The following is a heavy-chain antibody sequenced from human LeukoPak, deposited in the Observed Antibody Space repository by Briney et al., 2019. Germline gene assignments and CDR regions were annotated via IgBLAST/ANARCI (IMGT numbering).Heavy chain of an antibody. Sequence: PGGSLRLSCAASGFTFDDYAMHWVRQAPGKGLEWVSGISWNSGSIGYADSVKGRFTISRDNAKNSLYLQMNSLRAEDTALYYCAKDMTGTAVAIFDYWGQGTLVTVSS. CDR1: GFTFDDYA. CDR3: AKDMTGTAVAIFDY. CDR2: ISWNSGSI. J-gene: IGHJ4*02. D-gene: IGHD6-19*01. V-gene: IGHV3-9*01.